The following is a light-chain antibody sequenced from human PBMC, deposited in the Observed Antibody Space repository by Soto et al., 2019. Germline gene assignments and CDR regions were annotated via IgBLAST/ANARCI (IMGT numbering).Light chain of an antibody. CDR1: SSDVGGYNH. J-gene: IGLJ1*01. CDR3: SSYASSSSYV. V-gene: IGLV2-14*01. CDR2: EVT. Sequence: SALARPASVSGSPGQSITISCTGTSSDVGGYNHVSWYQIHPGKAPKLIIYEVTSRPSGVSYRFSGSKSGNSASLTISGLQAEDEADYYCSSYASSSSYVFGGGTKVTVL.